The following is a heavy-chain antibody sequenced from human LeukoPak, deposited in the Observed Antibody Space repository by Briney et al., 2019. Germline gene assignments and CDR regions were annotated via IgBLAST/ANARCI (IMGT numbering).Heavy chain of an antibody. CDR1: DDSIRSYY. CDR3: ARVAPGGIYYYGMDI. D-gene: IGHD1-14*01. V-gene: IGHV4-59*01. Sequence: SETLSLTCTVSDDSIRSYYWSWIRQPPGKGLEWIGYIHYSGSTNSNPSLKSRVTISVDTSKKQFSLKLRSVTAPDTAVYYCARVAPGGIYYYGMDIWGQGTTVTVSS. CDR2: IHYSGST. J-gene: IGHJ6*02.